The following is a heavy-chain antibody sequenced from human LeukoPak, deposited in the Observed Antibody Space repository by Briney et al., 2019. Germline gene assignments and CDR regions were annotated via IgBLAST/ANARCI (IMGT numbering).Heavy chain of an antibody. Sequence: GGSLRLSCAASGFTFSSYSMNWVRQAPGKGLEWVSSISSSSSYIYYADSVKGRFTISRNNAKNSLYLQMNSLRAEDTAVYYCARDMRLRAFDIWGQGTMVTVSS. CDR1: GFTFSSYS. D-gene: IGHD2-2*01. CDR3: ARDMRLRAFDI. J-gene: IGHJ3*02. CDR2: ISSSSSYI. V-gene: IGHV3-21*01.